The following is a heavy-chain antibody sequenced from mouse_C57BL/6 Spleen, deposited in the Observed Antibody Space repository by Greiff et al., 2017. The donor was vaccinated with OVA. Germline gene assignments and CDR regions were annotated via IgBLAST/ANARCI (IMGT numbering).Heavy chain of an antibody. CDR2: IDPSDSET. V-gene: IGHV1-52*01. D-gene: IGHD1-1*01. CDR3: ARELTNYGSSDWYFDV. CDR1: GYTFTSYW. Sequence: VQLQQPGAELVRPGSSVKLSCKASGYTFTSYWMHWVKQRPIQGLEWIGNIDPSDSETHYNQKFKDKATLTVDKSSSTAYMQLSSLTSEDSAVYYCARELTNYGSSDWYFDVWGTGTTVTVSS. J-gene: IGHJ1*03.